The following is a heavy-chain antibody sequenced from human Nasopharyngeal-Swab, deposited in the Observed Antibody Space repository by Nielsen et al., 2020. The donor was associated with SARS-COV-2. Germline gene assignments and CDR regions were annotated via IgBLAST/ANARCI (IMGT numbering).Heavy chain of an antibody. CDR1: GFTFSSHG. D-gene: IGHD2-2*01. V-gene: IGHV3-30*02. J-gene: IGHJ6*03. CDR3: AKDRYCSSTSCHYYYYYYMDV. Sequence: GESLKISCAASGFTFSSHGMHWVRQAPGQGLEWVAFIRYDGSNKYYADSVKGGFTISRDNSKNTLYLQMNSLRAEDTAVYYCAKDRYCSSTSCHYYYYYYMDVWGKGTTVTVSS. CDR2: IRYDGSNK.